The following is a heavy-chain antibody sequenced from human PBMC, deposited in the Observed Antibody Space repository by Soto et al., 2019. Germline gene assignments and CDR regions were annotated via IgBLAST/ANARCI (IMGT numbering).Heavy chain of an antibody. Sequence: PGGSLRLSCAASGFTLSSYDMHWVRQATGKGLEWVSAIGTAGDTYYPGSVKGRFTISRENAKNSLYLQMNSLRAGDTAVYYCARGTSGVGGNYYYMDVWGKGTTVTVSS. CDR2: IGTAGDT. CDR1: GFTLSSYD. CDR3: ARGTSGVGGNYYYMDV. J-gene: IGHJ6*03. D-gene: IGHD1-26*01. V-gene: IGHV3-13*01.